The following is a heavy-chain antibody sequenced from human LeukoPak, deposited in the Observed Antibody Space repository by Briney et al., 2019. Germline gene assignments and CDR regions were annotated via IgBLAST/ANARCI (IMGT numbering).Heavy chain of an antibody. CDR2: TYYRSKWYN. Sequence: SQTLSLTCAISGDSVSSNSAAWNWIRQSPSRGLEWLGRTYYRSKWYNDYAVSVKSRITINPDTSKNQFSLQLNSVTPEDTAVYYRARDLGGSSWYGSYYFDYWGQGTLVTVSS. CDR1: GDSVSSNSAA. J-gene: IGHJ4*02. CDR3: ARDLGGSSWYGSYYFDY. D-gene: IGHD6-13*01. V-gene: IGHV6-1*01.